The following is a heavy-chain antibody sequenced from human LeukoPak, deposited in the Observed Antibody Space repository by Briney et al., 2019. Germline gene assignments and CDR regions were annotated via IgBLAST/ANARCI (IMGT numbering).Heavy chain of an antibody. J-gene: IGHJ6*02. D-gene: IGHD1-7*01. CDR1: GGSFSGYY. CDR2: IYYSGST. V-gene: IGHV4-59*01. Sequence: SETLSLTCAVYGGSFSGYYWSWIRQPPGKGLEWIGYIYYSGSTNYNPSLKSRVTISVDTSTNQFSLKLSSVTAADTAVYYCARDNWNYGSSMDVWGQGTTVTVSS. CDR3: ARDNWNYGSSMDV.